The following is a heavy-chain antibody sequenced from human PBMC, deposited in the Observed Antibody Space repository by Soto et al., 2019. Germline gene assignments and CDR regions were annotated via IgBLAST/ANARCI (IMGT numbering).Heavy chain of an antibody. J-gene: IGHJ6*03. V-gene: IGHV4-34*01. CDR2: INHSGST. D-gene: IGHD2-15*01. CDR3: ARGDCSGGSCYRYYYYYYMDV. CDR1: GGSFSGYY. Sequence: SETLSLTCAVYGGSFSGYYWSWIRQPPGKGLEWIGEINHSGSTNYNPSHKSRVTISVDTSKNQFSLKLSSVTAADTAVYYCARGDCSGGSCYRYYYYYYMDVWGKGTTVTVSS.